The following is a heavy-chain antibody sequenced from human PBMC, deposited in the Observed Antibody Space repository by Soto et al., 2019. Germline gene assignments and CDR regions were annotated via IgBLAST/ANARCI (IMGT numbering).Heavy chain of an antibody. J-gene: IGHJ3*02. CDR2: IYYSGST. CDR1: GGSISSYY. CDR3: ARYEGYDYIWGDAFDI. D-gene: IGHD3-16*01. V-gene: IGHV4-59*08. Sequence: SETLSLTCTVSGGSISSYYWSWIRQPPGKGLEWIGYIYYSGSTNYNPSLKSRVTISVDTSKNQFSLKLSSVTAADTAVYYCARYEGYDYIWGDAFDIWGQGTMVTVSS.